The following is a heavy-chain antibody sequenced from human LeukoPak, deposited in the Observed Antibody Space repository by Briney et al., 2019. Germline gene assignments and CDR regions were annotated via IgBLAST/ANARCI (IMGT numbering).Heavy chain of an antibody. CDR1: GGSISSYY. Sequence: ASETLSLTCTVSGGSISSYYWSWILQPAGKGLEWIGRIYTSGSTNYNPSLKSRATMSVDTSKNQFSLKLSSVTAADTAVYYCARDQCSSTSCYRASPFDYWGQGTLVTVSS. D-gene: IGHD2-2*01. CDR3: ARDQCSSTSCYRASPFDY. V-gene: IGHV4-4*07. J-gene: IGHJ4*02. CDR2: IYTSGST.